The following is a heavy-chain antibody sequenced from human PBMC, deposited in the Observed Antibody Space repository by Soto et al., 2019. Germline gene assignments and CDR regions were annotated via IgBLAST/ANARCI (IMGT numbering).Heavy chain of an antibody. CDR1: GYTFTSYD. CDR2: MNPNSGNT. D-gene: IGHD2-2*01. Sequence: ASVKVSCKASGYTFTSYDINWVRQATGQGLEWMGWMNPNSGNTGYAQKFQGRVTMTRNTSISTAYMELSSLRSEDTAVYYCARGGIVVVPAAISAGMEVWGKGTTVTVSS. CDR3: ARGGIVVVPAAISAGMEV. J-gene: IGHJ6*03. V-gene: IGHV1-8*01.